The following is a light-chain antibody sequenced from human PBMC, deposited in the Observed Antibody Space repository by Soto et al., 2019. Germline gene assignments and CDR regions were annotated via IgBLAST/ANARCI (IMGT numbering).Light chain of an antibody. Sequence: QSALTQPASVSGSPGQSITISCTGTSSDVGAYNYVSWYQHHPGEAPKLMIFNVSNRPSGVSNRFSASKSGNTASLTISGLQAEDEADYYCSSYTISTTVVFGGGTKLTVL. CDR3: SSYTISTTVV. J-gene: IGLJ2*01. CDR2: NVS. CDR1: SSDVGAYNY. V-gene: IGLV2-14*03.